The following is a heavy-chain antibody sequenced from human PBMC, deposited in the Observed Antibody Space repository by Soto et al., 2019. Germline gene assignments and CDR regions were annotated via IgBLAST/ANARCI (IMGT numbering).Heavy chain of an antibody. CDR3: AREVVVPDDTYYYYGMDV. J-gene: IGHJ6*02. Sequence: SETLSLTCTVSGGSISSAGYYWTWIRQQPGKGLEWIGYIYYSGSTYYNPSLKSRVTISVDTSKNQFSLKLSSVTAADTAVYYCAREVVVPDDTYYYYGMDVWGQGTTVTVSS. CDR1: GGSISSAGYY. CDR2: IYYSGST. V-gene: IGHV4-31*03. D-gene: IGHD2-2*01.